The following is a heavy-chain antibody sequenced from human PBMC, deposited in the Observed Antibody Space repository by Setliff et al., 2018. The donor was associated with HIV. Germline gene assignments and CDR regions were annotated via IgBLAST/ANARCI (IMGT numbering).Heavy chain of an antibody. CDR3: ARERIGYFDF. V-gene: IGHV1-69*04. J-gene: IGHJ4*02. CDR2: IIPMFGIA. D-gene: IGHD2-15*01. Sequence: SVKVSCKASGGSITSNYITWVRQAPGQGLEWMGRIIPMFGIANNAPKFQGRVTITADKSTSTSYMELSSLTSEDTAVYYCARERIGYFDFWGQGTLVTVPQ. CDR1: GGSITSNY.